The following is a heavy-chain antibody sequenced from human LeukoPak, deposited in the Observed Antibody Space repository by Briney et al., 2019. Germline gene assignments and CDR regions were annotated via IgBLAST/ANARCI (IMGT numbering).Heavy chain of an antibody. CDR2: ISAYNGNT. V-gene: IGHV1-18*04. D-gene: IGHD3-3*01. J-gene: IGHJ4*02. CDR3: VFEEVTLNFDY. CDR1: GYTFTSYY. Sequence: ASVKVSCKASGYTFTSYYMHWVRQAPGQGLEWMGWISAYNGNTNYAQKLQGRVTMTTDTSTSTAYMELRSLRSDDTAVYYCVFEEVTLNFDYWGQGTLVTVSS.